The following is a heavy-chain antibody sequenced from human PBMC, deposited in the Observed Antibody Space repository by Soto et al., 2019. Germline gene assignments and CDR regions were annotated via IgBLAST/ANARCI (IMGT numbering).Heavy chain of an antibody. J-gene: IGHJ4*02. D-gene: IGHD5-12*01. V-gene: IGHV1-69*13. Sequence: SVKVSCKASGGTFSSYAISWVRQAPGQGLEWMGGIIPIFGTANYAQKFQGRVTITADESMSTAYMELSSLRSEDTAVYYCASPRGYSGYDFDYWGQGTLVTVSS. CDR2: IIPIFGTA. CDR3: ASPRGYSGYDFDY. CDR1: GGTFSSYA.